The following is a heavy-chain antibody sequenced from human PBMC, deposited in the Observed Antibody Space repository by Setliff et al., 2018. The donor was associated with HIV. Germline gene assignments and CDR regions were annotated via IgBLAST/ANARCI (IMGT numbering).Heavy chain of an antibody. CDR2: INHTGNT. D-gene: IGHD6-6*01. J-gene: IGHJ6*03. V-gene: IGHV4-34*01. CDR3: ASEAWTSYRSSSGYYYYYMDV. CDR1: GGSFSGYH. Sequence: SETLSLTCAVYGGSFSGYHWNWIRQFPGKGLEWIGEINHTGNTQYNPSLKSRVTISVDTSKNQFSLKLSSVTAADTAVYYCASEAWTSYRSSSGYYYYYMDVWGKGTTVTVSS.